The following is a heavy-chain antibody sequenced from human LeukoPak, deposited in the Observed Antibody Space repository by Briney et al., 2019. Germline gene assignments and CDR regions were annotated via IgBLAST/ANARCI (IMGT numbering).Heavy chain of an antibody. Sequence: PGGSLRLSCAASGFTFSDYYMSWIRQAPGKGLEWVSYISSSGSTIYYADSVKGRFTISRDNAKNSLYLQMNSLRAVDTAVYYCARTIIDSSGYLDYWGQGTLVTVSS. CDR2: ISSSGSTI. D-gene: IGHD3-22*01. J-gene: IGHJ4*02. CDR1: GFTFSDYY. CDR3: ARTIIDSSGYLDY. V-gene: IGHV3-11*01.